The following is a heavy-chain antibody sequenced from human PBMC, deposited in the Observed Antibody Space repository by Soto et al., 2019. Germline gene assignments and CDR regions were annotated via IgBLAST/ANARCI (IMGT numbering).Heavy chain of an antibody. V-gene: IGHV1-18*01. CDR3: ARVEDIVLVPAAPYGMDV. D-gene: IGHD2-2*01. Sequence: ASVKLSCKASGYTFTSYGISLVRQAPGQGLEWMGWISAYNGNTNYAQKLQGRVTMTTDTSTSTAYMELRSLRSDDTAVYYCARVEDIVLVPAAPYGMDVWGQGTTVTVSS. CDR1: GYTFTSYG. CDR2: ISAYNGNT. J-gene: IGHJ6*02.